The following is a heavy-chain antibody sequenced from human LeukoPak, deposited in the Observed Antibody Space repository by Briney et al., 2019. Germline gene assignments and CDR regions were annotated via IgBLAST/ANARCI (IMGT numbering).Heavy chain of an antibody. D-gene: IGHD6-6*01. CDR2: IYYSGST. Sequence: SETPSLTCTVSGGSISSYYWSWIRQPPGKGLEWIGYIYYSGSTNYNPSLKSRVTISVDTSKNQFSLKLSSVTAADTAVYYCWRTYSSLLKGYWGQGTLVSVSS. V-gene: IGHV4-59*08. CDR1: GGSISSYY. J-gene: IGHJ4*02. CDR3: WRTYSSLLKGY.